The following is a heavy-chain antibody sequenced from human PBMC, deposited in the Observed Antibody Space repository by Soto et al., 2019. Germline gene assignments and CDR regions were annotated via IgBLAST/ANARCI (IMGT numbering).Heavy chain of an antibody. CDR3: ARYDNSGSYGFDI. V-gene: IGHV4-31*03. Sequence: QVQLQESGPGLVKPSQTLSLTCTVSGGSISSGGYYWSWIRQHPGKGLEWIGYIYYSGSTYYNPSLEGGVTITVGTCKNQFSLRLGSVTAADTAVYYCARYDNSGSYGFDIWGQGTMVTVSS. D-gene: IGHD3-22*01. J-gene: IGHJ3*02. CDR1: GGSISSGGYY. CDR2: IYYSGST.